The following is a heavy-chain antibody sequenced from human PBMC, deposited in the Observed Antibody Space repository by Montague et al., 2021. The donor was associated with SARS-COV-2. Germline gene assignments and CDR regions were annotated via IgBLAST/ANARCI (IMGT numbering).Heavy chain of an antibody. CDR2: ISWNSNKI. CDR3: ARPFYGGVGTNFFYYYAMDV. D-gene: IGHD4-23*01. J-gene: IGHJ6*02. V-gene: IGHV3-9*01. CDR1: GFTFDEYA. Sequence: SLRLSCAASGFTFDEYAMHWVRQAPGEGLEWVSGISWNSNKIGYAESVKGRFTASRDNAKNAVYLQMNSLRAEDTASYFCARPFYGGVGTNFFYYYAMDVWGQGTTVTVSS.